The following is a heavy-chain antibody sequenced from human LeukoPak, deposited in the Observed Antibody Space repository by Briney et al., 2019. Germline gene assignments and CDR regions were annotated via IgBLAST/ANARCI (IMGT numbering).Heavy chain of an antibody. J-gene: IGHJ5*02. CDR2: INSDGRSP. V-gene: IGHV3-74*01. CDR1: GFTFSSSW. D-gene: IGHD2-21*02. CDR3: ATSTCGGDCYGNWLDP. Sequence: GGSLRLSCAASGFTFSSSWMHWVRQAPGKGLVWVSRINSDGRSPLYADSVKGRFTISRDNAKNTLFLQMNNLRVEDTAVYYCATSTCGGDCYGNWLDPWGQGTLVTVSS.